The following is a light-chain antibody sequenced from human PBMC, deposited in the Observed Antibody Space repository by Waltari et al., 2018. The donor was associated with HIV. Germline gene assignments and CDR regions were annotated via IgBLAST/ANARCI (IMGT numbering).Light chain of an antibody. J-gene: IGLJ2*01. CDR3: SSFADRDGFYVL. V-gene: IGLV2-8*01. CDR2: EVT. CDR1: YSDLGSYGY. Sequence: QSALTQPPSASGSPGQSVTLSCTGSYSDLGSYGYGSWYQLHPGKAPKLVISEVTKRPSGVSDRFSGSKSANTAFLTVSGLQAEDEADYYCSSFADRDGFYVLFGGGTRLTVL.